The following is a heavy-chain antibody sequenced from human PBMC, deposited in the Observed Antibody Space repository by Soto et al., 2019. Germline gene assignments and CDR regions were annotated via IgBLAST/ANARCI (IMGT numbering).Heavy chain of an antibody. J-gene: IGHJ4*02. V-gene: IGHV1-69*01. CDR3: ESGLLRTLYYFDY. Sequence: QVQLVQSGAEVKKPGASVKVSCKASVGTFSSYDISWVRQAPGQGLEWMGGIIPIFGTAHYAQKFQGRVTTTADESTRTAYVALSSLRSEDSDVDYCESGLLRTLYYFDYWGQGTLVTVSS. CDR2: IIPIFGTA. CDR1: VGTFSSYD.